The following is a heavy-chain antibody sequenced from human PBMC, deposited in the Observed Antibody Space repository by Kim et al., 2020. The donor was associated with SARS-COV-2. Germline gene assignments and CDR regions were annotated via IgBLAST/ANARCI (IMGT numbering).Heavy chain of an antibody. V-gene: IGHV3-9*01. CDR2: ISWNSGSI. D-gene: IGHD3-22*01. Sequence: GGSLRLSCAASGFTFDDYAMHWVRQAPGKGLEWVSGISWNSGSIGYADSVKGRFTISRDNAKNSLYLQMNSLRAEDTALYYCAKSHHTVYDSSDYYYGMDVWCQGTTVTVSS. J-gene: IGHJ6*02. CDR3: AKSHHTVYDSSDYYYGMDV. CDR1: GFTFDDYA.